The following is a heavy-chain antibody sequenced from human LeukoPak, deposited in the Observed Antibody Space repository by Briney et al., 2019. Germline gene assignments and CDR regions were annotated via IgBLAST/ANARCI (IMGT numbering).Heavy chain of an antibody. J-gene: IGHJ5*02. CDR1: GFTFSSEW. V-gene: IGHV3-74*01. Sequence: GGSLRLSCAASGFTFSSEWMHWVRQAPGRGLVWISHINSDGGSTHYGDSVKARFTVSRDNAKNTLYLQMNSLRAEDTAVYYCARDLPRTSGPWGQGTLVTVSS. CDR2: INSDGGST. CDR3: ARDLPRTSGP. D-gene: IGHD3-10*01.